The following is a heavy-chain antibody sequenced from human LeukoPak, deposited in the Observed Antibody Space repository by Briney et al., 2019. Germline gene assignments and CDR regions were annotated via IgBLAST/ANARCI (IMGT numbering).Heavy chain of an antibody. V-gene: IGHV3-30-3*01. CDR3: ARDWTTVTTPDY. J-gene: IGHJ4*02. D-gene: IGHD4-17*01. CDR1: GFTFSSYA. CDR2: ISYDGSNK. Sequence: TGRSLRLSCAASGFTFSSYAMHWVRQAPGKGLEWVAVISYDGSNKYYADSVKGRFTISRDNSKNTLYLQMNSLRAEDTAVYYCARDWTTVTTPDYWGQGTLVTVSS.